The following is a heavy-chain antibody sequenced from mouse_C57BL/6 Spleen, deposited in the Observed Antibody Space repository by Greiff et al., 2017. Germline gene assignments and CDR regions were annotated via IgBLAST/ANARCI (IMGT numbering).Heavy chain of an antibody. Sequence: VQLQQSGAELVRPGASVKLSCTASGFNIKDDYMHWVKQRPEQGLEWIGWIDPENGDTEYASKFQGKATITADTSSNTAYLQLSSLTSEDTAVYYCTRRATGYYFDDWGQGTTLTVSS. V-gene: IGHV14-4*01. J-gene: IGHJ2*01. CDR3: TRRATGYYFDD. D-gene: IGHD4-1*02. CDR2: IDPENGDT. CDR1: GFNIKDDY.